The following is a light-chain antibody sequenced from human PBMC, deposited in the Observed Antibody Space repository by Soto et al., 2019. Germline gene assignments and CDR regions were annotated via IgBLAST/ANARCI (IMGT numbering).Light chain of an antibody. J-gene: IGLJ1*01. V-gene: IGLV2-8*01. CDR2: EVS. Sequence: QSALTQPPSASGSPGQSVTISCTGTSSDVGGYNYVSWYQQHPGKAPKLMIYEVSKRPSGVPDRFSGSKSGNTASLTVSGRQADDEDDYYCSSYEGSNNTYVFGTGTKLTVL. CDR1: SSDVGGYNY. CDR3: SSYEGSNNTYV.